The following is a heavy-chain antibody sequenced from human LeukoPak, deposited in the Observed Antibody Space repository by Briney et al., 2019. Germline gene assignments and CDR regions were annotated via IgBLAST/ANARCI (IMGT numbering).Heavy chain of an antibody. Sequence: ALSLTSAVFGGSISSGGYSWSCIRQPPGKGVEWIGYIYNSGSTYYNPSLKSRLTISVDRSKNQFSLKLSSLTAADTAVYYCARGAVTHHDGFDIWGQGTMVTVSS. CDR1: GGSISSGGYS. V-gene: IGHV4-30-2*01. D-gene: IGHD4-23*01. J-gene: IGHJ3*02. CDR3: ARGAVTHHDGFDI. CDR2: IYNSGST.